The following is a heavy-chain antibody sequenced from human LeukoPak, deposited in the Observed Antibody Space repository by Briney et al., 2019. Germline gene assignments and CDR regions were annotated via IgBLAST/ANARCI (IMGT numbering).Heavy chain of an antibody. CDR1: GGSFSGYY. D-gene: IGHD2-2*01. CDR3: ARGDAGYCTSSRCYGMRWFDP. Sequence: PSETLSLTCAVFGGSFSGYYWTWIRQTPGKGLEWIGELNHSGNTNYNPSLKSRVTFSVDTSKNQFSLKLDSLTAADTAVYCCARGDAGYCTSSRCYGMRWFDPWGHGALVTVSS. CDR2: LNHSGNT. V-gene: IGHV4-34*01. J-gene: IGHJ5*02.